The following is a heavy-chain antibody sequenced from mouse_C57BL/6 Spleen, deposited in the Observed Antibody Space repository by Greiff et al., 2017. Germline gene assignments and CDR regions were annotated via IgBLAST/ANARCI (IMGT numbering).Heavy chain of an antibody. V-gene: IGHV5-6*02. D-gene: IGHD2-5*01. J-gene: IGHJ4*01. CDR2: ISSGGSYT. Sequence: DVKLVESGGDLVKPGGSLKLSCAASGFTFSSYGMSWVRQTPDKRLEWVATISSGGSYTYYPDSVKGRFTISRDNAKNTLYLQVSSLKSEDTAMYYCARQEGSYYSNYDAMDYWGQGTSVTVSS. CDR1: GFTFSSYG. CDR3: ARQEGSYYSNYDAMDY.